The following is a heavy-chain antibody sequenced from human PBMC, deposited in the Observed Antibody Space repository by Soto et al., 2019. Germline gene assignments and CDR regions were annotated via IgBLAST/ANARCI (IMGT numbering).Heavy chain of an antibody. V-gene: IGHV3-74*01. J-gene: IGHJ4*02. CDR2: INSDGSIT. CDR3: ARGSSSWYVSFDY. D-gene: IGHD6-13*01. Sequence: GGSLRLSCAASGFTFSSNWMHWVRQAPAQGLVWVSRINSDGSITSYADSVKGQFTISRDNAKNTLYLQMNSLRAEDTAVYYCARGSSSWYVSFDYWGQGTLVTVSS. CDR1: GFTFSSNW.